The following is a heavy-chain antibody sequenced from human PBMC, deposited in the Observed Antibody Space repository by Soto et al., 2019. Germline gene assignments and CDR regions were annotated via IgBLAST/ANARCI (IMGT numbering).Heavy chain of an antibody. J-gene: IGHJ4*02. CDR3: ARLSNPWGNSVMDY. CDR1: GGSISCGGYY. Sequence: PSETLSPTYTVSGGSISCGGYYWSWIRQHPGKGLEWIGYIYYSGSTYYNPSLKSRVTISVDTSKNQFSLKLSSVTAADTAVYYCARLSNPWGNSVMDYWGQGTLVTVSS. D-gene: IGHD3-16*01. V-gene: IGHV4-31*03. CDR2: IYYSGST.